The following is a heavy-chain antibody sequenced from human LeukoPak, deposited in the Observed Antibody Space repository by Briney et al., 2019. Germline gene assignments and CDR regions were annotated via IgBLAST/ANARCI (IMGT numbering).Heavy chain of an antibody. V-gene: IGHV3-48*03. Sequence: GGSLRLSCAASGFIFSNYEMNWVRQAPGKGLEWVSYISASGTALYYADSVRGRFTISRDNAKDSLSLQMNSLRAEDTAVYYCARDLGVYIGQTHHDAFDIWGQGTLVTVSS. CDR2: ISASGTAL. CDR1: GFIFSNYE. CDR3: ARDLGVYIGQTHHDAFDI. J-gene: IGHJ3*02. D-gene: IGHD2-8*01.